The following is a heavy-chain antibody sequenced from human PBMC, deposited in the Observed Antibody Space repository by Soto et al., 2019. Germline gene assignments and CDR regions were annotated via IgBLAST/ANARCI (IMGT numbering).Heavy chain of an antibody. J-gene: IGHJ4*02. D-gene: IGHD3-10*01. CDR3: AKRRGRILWFGQSLFGY. CDR1: GFIFSSYG. CDR2: ISGSGGST. Sequence: GGSLRLSCAASGFIFSSYGMSWVRQAPGKGLEWVSAISGSGGSTYYADSVKGRFTISRDNSKNTLYLQMNSLRAEDTAVYYCAKRRGRILWFGQSLFGYWGQGTLVTVSS. V-gene: IGHV3-23*01.